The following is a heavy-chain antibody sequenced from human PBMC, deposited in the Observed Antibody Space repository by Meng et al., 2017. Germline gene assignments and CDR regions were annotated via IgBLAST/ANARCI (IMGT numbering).Heavy chain of an antibody. CDR2: ISYDGSNK. V-gene: IGHV3-30*04. CDR1: GFTFSSYA. Sequence: GESLKISCAASGFTFSSYAMHRVRQAPGKGLEWVAVISYDGSNKYYADSVKGRFTISRDNSKNTLYLQMNSLRAEDTAVYYCASPDTSFDWLYGMDVWGQGTTVTVSS. CDR3: ASPDTSFDWLYGMDV. J-gene: IGHJ6*02. D-gene: IGHD3-9*01.